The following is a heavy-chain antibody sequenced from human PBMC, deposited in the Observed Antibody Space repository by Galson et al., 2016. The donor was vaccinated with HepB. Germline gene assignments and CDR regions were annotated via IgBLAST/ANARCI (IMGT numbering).Heavy chain of an antibody. Sequence: SLRLSCAVSGFNVNNDYMNWVRQAPGRGLEWVSAISTSGDTYYADSVKGRFGISRDNSKNTLYLQINSPRAEDTAVYYCARDTFTSSSWSLDFWGQGTLATVSS. D-gene: IGHD6-13*01. V-gene: IGHV3-53*01. CDR3: ARDTFTSSSWSLDF. CDR1: GFNVNNDY. J-gene: IGHJ4*02. CDR2: ISTSGDT.